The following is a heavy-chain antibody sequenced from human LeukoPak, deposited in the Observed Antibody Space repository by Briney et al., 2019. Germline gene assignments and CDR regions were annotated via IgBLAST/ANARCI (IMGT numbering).Heavy chain of an antibody. V-gene: IGHV1-69*13. CDR3: ASTSSGRPLRDFDY. CDR2: IIPIFGTA. D-gene: IGHD3-10*01. CDR1: GGTFISYA. Sequence: SVKVSFKASGGTFISYAISWVRQAPGQGLEWMGGIIPIFGTANYAQKFQGRVTITADESTSTAYMELSSLRSEDTAVYYCASTSSGRPLRDFDYWGQGTLVTVSS. J-gene: IGHJ4*02.